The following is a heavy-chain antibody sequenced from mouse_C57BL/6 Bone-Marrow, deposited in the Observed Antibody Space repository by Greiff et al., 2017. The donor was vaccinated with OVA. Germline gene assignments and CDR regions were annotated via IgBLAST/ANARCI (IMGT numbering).Heavy chain of an antibody. Sequence: QVQLQQSGPELVKPGASVKISCKASGYAFSSSWMNWVKQRPGKGLEWIGRIYPGDGDTNYNGKFKGKATLTADKSSSTAYMQLSSLTSEDSAVYFCARFEGVTTVVSGFDYWGQGTTLTVSA. CDR1: GYAFSSSW. CDR2: IYPGDGDT. J-gene: IGHJ2*01. V-gene: IGHV1-82*01. D-gene: IGHD1-1*01. CDR3: ARFEGVTTVVSGFDY.